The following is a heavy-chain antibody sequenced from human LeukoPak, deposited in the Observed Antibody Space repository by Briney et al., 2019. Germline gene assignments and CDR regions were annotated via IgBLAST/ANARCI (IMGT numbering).Heavy chain of an antibody. CDR2: INPNSGGT. D-gene: IGHD3-9*01. V-gene: IGHV1-2*06. CDR1: GYTFTGYY. CDR3: ARELVTADYDILTGYWFDP. Sequence: ASVKVSCKASGYTFTGYYMHWVRQAPGQGLEWMGRINPNSGGTNYAQKFQGRDTMTRDTSISTAYMELSRLRSDDTAVYYCARELVTADYDILTGYWFDPWGQGTLVTVSS. J-gene: IGHJ5*02.